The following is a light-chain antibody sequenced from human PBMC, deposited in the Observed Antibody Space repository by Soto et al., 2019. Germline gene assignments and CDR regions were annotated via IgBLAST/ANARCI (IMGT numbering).Light chain of an antibody. CDR3: SSYTSSSTLGV. J-gene: IGLJ1*01. CDR2: AVS. V-gene: IGLV2-14*01. CDR1: SSDVGYYDY. Sequence: QSALTQPASVSGSPGQSITISCTGTSSDVGYYDYVSWYQQHPGKAPKLMIYAVSSRPSGVSNRFSGSESGNTASLTISGLQAEDEADYYCSSYTSSSTLGVFGTGTKLTVL.